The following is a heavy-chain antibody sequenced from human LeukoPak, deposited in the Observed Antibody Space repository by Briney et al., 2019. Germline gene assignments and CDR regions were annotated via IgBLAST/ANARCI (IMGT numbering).Heavy chain of an antibody. Sequence: SETLSLTCAVSGDSISYHNYYWDWIRQPPGKGLEWIGTVYYTGNTYYNPSLKSRVAISVDTSKNQFSLQLTSMTAADTAVYYCARASNGDYSCDYWGQGTLVTVSS. V-gene: IGHV4-39*01. D-gene: IGHD4-17*01. J-gene: IGHJ4*02. CDR3: ARASNGDYSCDY. CDR2: VYYTGNT. CDR1: GDSISYHNYY.